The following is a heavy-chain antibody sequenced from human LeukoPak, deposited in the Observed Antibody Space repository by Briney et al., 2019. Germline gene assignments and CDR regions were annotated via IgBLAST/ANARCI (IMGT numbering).Heavy chain of an antibody. D-gene: IGHD2-8*01. V-gene: IGHV1-2*02. CDR2: INPNSGGT. J-gene: IGHJ3*02. Sequence: ASVKVSCKASGYTFTGYYMHWVRQAPGQGLEWMGWINPNSGGTNYAQKFQGRVTMTRDTSISTAYMELSRLRSDDTAVYYCARGGFYCTNGVCYLDAFDIWGQGTMVTVSS. CDR1: GYTFTGYY. CDR3: ARGGFYCTNGVCYLDAFDI.